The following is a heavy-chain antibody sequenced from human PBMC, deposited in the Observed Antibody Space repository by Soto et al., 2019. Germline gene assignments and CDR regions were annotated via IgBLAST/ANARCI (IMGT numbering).Heavy chain of an antibody. D-gene: IGHD5-12*01. CDR2: IYSGGST. V-gene: IGHV3-53*01. CDR1: GFTVSSNY. J-gene: IGHJ1*01. CDR3: ARGEMATISTPPEYFQH. Sequence: GGSLRLSCAACGFTVSSNYMSWVRQAPGKGLEWVSVIYSGGSTYYADSVKGRFTISRDNSKNTLYLQMNSLRAEDTAVYYCARGEMATISTPPEYFQHWGQGTLVTVSS.